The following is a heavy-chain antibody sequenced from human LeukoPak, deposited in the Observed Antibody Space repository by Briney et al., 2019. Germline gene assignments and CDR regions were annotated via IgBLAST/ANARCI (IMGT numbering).Heavy chain of an antibody. CDR1: GGSISSYF. Sequence: SETLSLTCTVSGGSISSYFWSWIRQPPGKGLEWIGYISDSGSTNYNPSLKSRVTISVDTSKNQFSLKLSSVTAADTAVYYCARVVPAAVVIDYWGQGTLVTVSS. D-gene: IGHD2-2*01. CDR3: ARVVPAAVVIDY. CDR2: ISDSGST. J-gene: IGHJ4*02. V-gene: IGHV4-59*12.